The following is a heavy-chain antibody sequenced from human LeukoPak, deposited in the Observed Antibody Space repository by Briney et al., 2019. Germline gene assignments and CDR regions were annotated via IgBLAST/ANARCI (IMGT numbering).Heavy chain of an antibody. D-gene: IGHD3-10*01. J-gene: IGHJ6*02. CDR1: GYTFTGYY. Sequence: ASVKVSCKASGYTFTGYYMHWVRQAPGQGLEWMGWINPNSGGTNYAQKFQGWVTMTRDTSISTAYMELSRLRSDDTAVYYCARDTLLLWFGEGPEYYYYYYGTDAWGQGTTVTVSS. CDR2: INPNSGGT. V-gene: IGHV1-2*04. CDR3: ARDTLLLWFGEGPEYYYYYYGTDA.